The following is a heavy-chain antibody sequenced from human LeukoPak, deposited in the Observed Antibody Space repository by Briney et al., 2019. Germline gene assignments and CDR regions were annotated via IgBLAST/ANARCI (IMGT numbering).Heavy chain of an antibody. Sequence: PGGSLRLSCAASGFTFSSYAMHWVRQAPGKGLEWVAVISYDGSNKYYADSVKGRFTISRDNSKNTLYLQMNSLRAEDTAVYYCARDPTRITMIVEYYYGMDVWGQGTTVTVSS. J-gene: IGHJ6*02. CDR2: ISYDGSNK. CDR3: ARDPTRITMIVEYYYGMDV. CDR1: GFTFSSYA. V-gene: IGHV3-30-3*01. D-gene: IGHD3-22*01.